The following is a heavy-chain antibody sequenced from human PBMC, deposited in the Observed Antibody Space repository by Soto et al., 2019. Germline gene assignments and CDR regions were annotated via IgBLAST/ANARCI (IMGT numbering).Heavy chain of an antibody. D-gene: IGHD3-10*01. CDR3: AGSYKYGSGTFDAFDI. J-gene: IGHJ3*02. V-gene: IGHV1-69*01. CDR2: IIPIFGTT. CDR1: GGTFSSYA. Sequence: QVQLVQSGTEVKKPGSSVKVSCKASGGTFSSYAISWVRQAPGQGLEWMGGIIPIFGTTNYAQRFQGRVSITADESTSTTYMELSSQRSEDTAVYYCAGSYKYGSGTFDAFDIWGQGTLVTVSS.